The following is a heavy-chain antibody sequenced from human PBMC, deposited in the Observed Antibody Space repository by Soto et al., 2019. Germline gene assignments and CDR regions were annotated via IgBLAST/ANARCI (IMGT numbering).Heavy chain of an antibody. CDR2: IYYSGST. CDR3: ARHSVTMIVVVIDY. D-gene: IGHD3-22*01. V-gene: IGHV4-59*04. Sequence: SETLSLTCTVSGGSISSYYWSWIRQPPGKGLEWIGYIYYSGSTYYNPSLKRRVTISVDTSKNQFSLKLSSVTAADTAVYYCARHSVTMIVVVIDYWGQGLLVTVSS. CDR1: GGSISSYY. J-gene: IGHJ4*02.